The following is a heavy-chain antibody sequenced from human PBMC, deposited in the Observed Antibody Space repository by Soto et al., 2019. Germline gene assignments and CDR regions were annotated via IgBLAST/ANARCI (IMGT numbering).Heavy chain of an antibody. Sequence: QVQLVQSGAEVKKPGSSVKVSCKASGGTFSSYTISWVRQAPGQGLEWMGRIIHILGIANYAKKFQGRVTHTADKATSTAYMKLSSLRSEDTAVYDCACTGGDAFDIWGQGTMVTVSS. CDR3: ACTGGDAFDI. D-gene: IGHD3-10*01. CDR1: GGTFSSYT. J-gene: IGHJ3*02. V-gene: IGHV1-69*02. CDR2: IIHILGIA.